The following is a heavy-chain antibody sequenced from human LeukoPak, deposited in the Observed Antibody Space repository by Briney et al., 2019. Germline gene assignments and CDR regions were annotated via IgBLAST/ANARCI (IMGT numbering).Heavy chain of an antibody. J-gene: IGHJ5*02. CDR2: IIPILGIA. D-gene: IGHD3-22*01. CDR1: GGTFSSYA. Sequence: SVKVSCKASGGTFSSYAISWVRQAPGQGLEWMGRIIPILGIANYAQKFQGRVTITADKSTSTAYMELSSLRSEDTAVYYCATTYLRYYYDSSGQGNWFDPWGQGTLVTVSS. CDR3: ATTYLRYYYDSSGQGNWFDP. V-gene: IGHV1-69*04.